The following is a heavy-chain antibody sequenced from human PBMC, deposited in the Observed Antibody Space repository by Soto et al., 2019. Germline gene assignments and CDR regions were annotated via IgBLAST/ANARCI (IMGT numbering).Heavy chain of an antibody. Sequence: SVKVSCKASGFTFTSSSVQWVRQARGQRLEWIGWIVVGSGNTNYAQKFQERVTITRDMSTSTAYMELSSLRSEDTAVYYCAASAHGGNSGIDYWGQGTLVTVSS. CDR2: IVVGSGNT. J-gene: IGHJ4*02. CDR1: GFTFTSSS. CDR3: AASAHGGNSGIDY. V-gene: IGHV1-58*01. D-gene: IGHD2-21*02.